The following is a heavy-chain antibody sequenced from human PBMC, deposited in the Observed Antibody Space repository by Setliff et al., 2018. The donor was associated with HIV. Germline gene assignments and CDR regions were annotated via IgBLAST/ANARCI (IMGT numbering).Heavy chain of an antibody. V-gene: IGHV4-34*01. CDR1: GGSFTDIGGSFTDYY. CDR3: ARRGYGYGYPIDAFDI. CDR2: INHSGST. D-gene: IGHD5-18*01. Sequence: PSETLSLTCAVFGGSFTDIGGSFTDYYWIWIRQPPGKGLEWIGEINHSGSTHYNPSLKSRFTISVDTSKNQFSLKVNSVTAADTAVYYCARRGYGYGYPIDAFDIWGQGRMVTVSS. J-gene: IGHJ3*02.